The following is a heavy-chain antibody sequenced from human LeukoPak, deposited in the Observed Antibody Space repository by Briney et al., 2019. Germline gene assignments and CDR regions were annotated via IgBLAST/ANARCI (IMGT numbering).Heavy chain of an antibody. J-gene: IGHJ3*02. CDR3: ARDEWEDAFDT. CDR2: IYYSGST. D-gene: IGHD1-26*01. Sequence: SETLSLTCTVSGGSISSYYWSWIRQPPGKGLEWIGYIYYSGSTNYNPSLKSRVTISVDTSKNQFSLKLSSVTAADTAVYYCARDEWEDAFDTWGQGTMVTVSS. V-gene: IGHV4-59*01. CDR1: GGSISSYY.